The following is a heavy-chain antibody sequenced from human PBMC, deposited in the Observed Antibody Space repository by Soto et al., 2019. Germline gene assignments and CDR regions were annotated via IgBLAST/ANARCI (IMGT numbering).Heavy chain of an antibody. CDR3: AREKRYSTH. D-gene: IGHD6-13*01. Sequence: GGSLRLSCAASGFTFSSYGMHWVRQAPGKGLEWVAVIWYDGSNKYHADSVKGRFTISRDNSKNTLYLQMNSLRAEDTAVYYCAREKRYSTHWGQGTLVTVSS. V-gene: IGHV3-33*01. CDR2: IWYDGSNK. CDR1: GFTFSSYG. J-gene: IGHJ4*02.